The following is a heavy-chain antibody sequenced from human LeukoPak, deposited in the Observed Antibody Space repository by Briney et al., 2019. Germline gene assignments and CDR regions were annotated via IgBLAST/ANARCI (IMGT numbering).Heavy chain of an antibody. CDR3: ARHGGSYPHRGAFDI. Sequence: PGGSLRLSCAASGFTFSSYSMNWVRQAPGKGLEWVSSISRSSSYIYYADSVKGRFTISRDNAKNSLYLQMNSLRAEDTAVYYCARHGGSYPHRGAFDIWGQGTMVTVSS. J-gene: IGHJ3*02. D-gene: IGHD1-26*01. CDR1: GFTFSSYS. V-gene: IGHV3-21*01. CDR2: ISRSSSYI.